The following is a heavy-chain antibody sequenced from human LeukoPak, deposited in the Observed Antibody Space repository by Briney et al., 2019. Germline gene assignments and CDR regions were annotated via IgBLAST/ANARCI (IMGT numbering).Heavy chain of an antibody. CDR2: INHSGST. J-gene: IGHJ4*02. D-gene: IGHD3-10*01. CDR3: ARGRYYGSGSYYNVLDLDY. CDR1: GGSFSGYY. Sequence: PSETLSLTCAVYGGSFSGYYWSWIRQPPGKGLEWLGEINHSGSTNYNPSLKSRVTISVDTSKNQFSLKLSSVTAADTAVYYCARGRYYGSGSYYNVLDLDYWGQGTLVTVSS. V-gene: IGHV4-34*01.